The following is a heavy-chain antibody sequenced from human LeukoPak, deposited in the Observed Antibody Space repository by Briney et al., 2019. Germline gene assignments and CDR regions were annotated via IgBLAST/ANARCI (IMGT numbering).Heavy chain of an antibody. CDR3: ARDRYAYQLLQGAHDAFDM. CDR1: GGTFSSYA. Sequence: SVKVSCKASGGTFSSYAISWVRQAPGQGLEWMGGIIPIFGTANYAQKFQGRGTITADESTSTAYMELSSLRSEDPAVYYCARDRYAYQLLQGAHDAFDMWGQGTMVTVSS. J-gene: IGHJ3*02. V-gene: IGHV1-69*13. D-gene: IGHD2-2*01. CDR2: IIPIFGTA.